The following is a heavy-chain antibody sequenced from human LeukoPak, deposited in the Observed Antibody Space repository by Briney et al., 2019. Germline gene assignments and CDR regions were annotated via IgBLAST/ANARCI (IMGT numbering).Heavy chain of an antibody. J-gene: IGHJ4*02. CDR1: GYTFTSHG. V-gene: IGHV1-18*01. CDR2: ISAYNGNT. Sequence: ASVKVSCKASGYTFTSHGISWVRQAPGKGLEWMAWISAYNGNTNYAQKLQGRVTMTTDTSTSTAYMELRSLRSDDTAVYYCARLNSTHLFDTIYHQLDYWGQGALVTVSS. CDR3: ARLNSTHLFDTIYHQLDY. D-gene: IGHD2/OR15-2a*01.